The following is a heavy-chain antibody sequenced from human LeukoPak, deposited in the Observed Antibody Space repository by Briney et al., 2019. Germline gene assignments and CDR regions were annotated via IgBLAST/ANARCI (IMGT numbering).Heavy chain of an antibody. Sequence: SETLSLTCTVSGGSISSYCWSWLRQPAGKGLEWIGRIYTSGSTNYNPSLKSRVTMSVDTSKNQFSLKLSSVTAADTAVYYCARGAYCGGDCLDYWGQGTLVTVSS. CDR2: IYTSGST. D-gene: IGHD2-21*02. CDR3: ARGAYCGGDCLDY. V-gene: IGHV4-4*07. CDR1: GGSISSYC. J-gene: IGHJ4*02.